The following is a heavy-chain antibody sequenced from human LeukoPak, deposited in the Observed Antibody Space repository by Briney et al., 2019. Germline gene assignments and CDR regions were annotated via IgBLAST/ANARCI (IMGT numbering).Heavy chain of an antibody. Sequence: GGSLRLSCAASGFTFDDYAMHWVRQAPGKGLEWVTGISWNSGSIGYADSVKGRFTISRDNSKNTLYLQMNSLRAEDTAVYYCATGTGYYYDRWGQGTLVTVAS. CDR2: ISWNSGSI. V-gene: IGHV3-9*01. CDR3: ATGTGYYYDR. J-gene: IGHJ4*02. D-gene: IGHD3-9*01. CDR1: GFTFDDYA.